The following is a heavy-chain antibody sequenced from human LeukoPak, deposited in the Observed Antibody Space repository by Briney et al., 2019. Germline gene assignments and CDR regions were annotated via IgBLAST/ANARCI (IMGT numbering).Heavy chain of an antibody. D-gene: IGHD1-26*01. Sequence: ASVKVSCKATGGTFSSYAISWVRQAPGQGLEWMGGIIPIFGTANYAQKFQGRVTITADESTSTAYMELSSLRSEGTAVYYCARDPLIVGATHFDYWGQGTLVTVSS. J-gene: IGHJ4*02. CDR1: GGTFSSYA. CDR3: ARDPLIVGATHFDY. CDR2: IIPIFGTA. V-gene: IGHV1-69*13.